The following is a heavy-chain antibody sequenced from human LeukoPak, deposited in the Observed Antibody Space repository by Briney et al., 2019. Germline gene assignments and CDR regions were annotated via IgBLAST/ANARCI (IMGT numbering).Heavy chain of an antibody. CDR2: INQYGGEK. CDR3: ARGTVAGSPFYFDY. Sequence: GGSLRLSCAASGFTFRNYWMSWVRQAPGKGLEWVADINQYGGEKYYVDSVKGRFTISRDNAKNSLFLQVNSLRVEDTAVYYCARGTVAGSPFYFDYWGQGTLVTVSS. CDR1: GFTFRNYW. D-gene: IGHD6-19*01. J-gene: IGHJ4*02. V-gene: IGHV3-7*01.